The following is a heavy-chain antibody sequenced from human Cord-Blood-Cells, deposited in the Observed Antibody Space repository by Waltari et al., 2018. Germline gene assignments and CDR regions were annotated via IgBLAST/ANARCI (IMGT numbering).Heavy chain of an antibody. V-gene: IGHV1-69*12. CDR3: ARGSRLEWLLYAFDI. J-gene: IGHJ3*02. D-gene: IGHD3-3*01. Sequence: QVQLVQSGAEVKKPGSSVKVSCKASGGTFSSYAISWVRQAPGQGLEWMGGIIPIFGTANAEQKCQGRVTITADESTSTAYMELSSLRSEDTAVYYCARGSRLEWLLYAFDIWGQGTMVTVSS. CDR1: GGTFSSYA. CDR2: IIPIFGTA.